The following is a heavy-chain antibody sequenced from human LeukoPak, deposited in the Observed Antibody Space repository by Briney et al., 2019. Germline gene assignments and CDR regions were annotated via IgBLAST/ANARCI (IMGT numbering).Heavy chain of an antibody. V-gene: IGHV3-21*01. Sequence: GGSLRLSCAASGFTFSSYSMNWVRQAPGKGLEWVSSISSSSSYIYYADSVKGRFTISRDNAKNSLYLQMNSLRAEDTAVYYCARALVTYSSGWYCDFWGQGTLVTVSS. CDR2: ISSSSSYI. J-gene: IGHJ4*02. CDR3: ARALVTYSSGWYCDF. CDR1: GFTFSSYS. D-gene: IGHD6-19*01.